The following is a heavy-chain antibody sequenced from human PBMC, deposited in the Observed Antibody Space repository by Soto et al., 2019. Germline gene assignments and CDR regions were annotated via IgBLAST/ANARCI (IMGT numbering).Heavy chain of an antibody. CDR3: VKDDRILGRRYFDL. CDR1: GFTFSSYA. D-gene: IGHD2-15*01. Sequence: PGGSLRLSCAASGFTFSSYAMTWVRQAPGKGLEWVSSISFSDGGTYYADSVKGRLTISRDNSKNTLFLQMNSLRVEDTAVDYCVKDDRILGRRYFDLWGRGTLVTVSS. V-gene: IGHV3-23*01. CDR2: ISFSDGGT. J-gene: IGHJ2*01.